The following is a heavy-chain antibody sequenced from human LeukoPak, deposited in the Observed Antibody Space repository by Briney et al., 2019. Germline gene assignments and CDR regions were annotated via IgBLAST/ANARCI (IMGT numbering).Heavy chain of an antibody. J-gene: IGHJ4*02. CDR3: ASNLRRGYFDY. V-gene: IGHV4-34*01. CDR2: INHSGST. CDR1: GGSFSGYY. Sequence: PSETLSLTCAVYGGSFSGYYWSWIRQPPGKGLEWIGEINHSGSTNYNPSLKSRVTISLKTSKNQFSLKLSSVTAADTAVYYCASNLRRGYFDYWGQGTLVTVSS.